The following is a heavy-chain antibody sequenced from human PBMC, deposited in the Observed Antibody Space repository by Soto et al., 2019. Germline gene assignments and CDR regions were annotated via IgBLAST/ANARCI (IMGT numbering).Heavy chain of an antibody. CDR3: ARVGMARLSRPPYWYFDL. J-gene: IGHJ2*01. CDR2: IIPIFGTA. Sequence: QVQLVQSGAEVKKPGSSVKVSCKASGGTFSSYAISWVRQAPGQGLEWMGGIIPIFGTANYAQKFQGRVTITADESTSTAYMELSSVRSEDTAVYYCARVGMARLSRPPYWYFDLWGRGTLVTVSS. D-gene: IGHD3-16*02. V-gene: IGHV1-69*01. CDR1: GGTFSSYA.